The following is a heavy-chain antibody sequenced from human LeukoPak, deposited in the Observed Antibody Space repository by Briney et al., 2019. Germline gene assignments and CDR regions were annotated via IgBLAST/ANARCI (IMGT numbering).Heavy chain of an antibody. D-gene: IGHD2-15*01. J-gene: IGHJ4*02. CDR3: TTVAATL. CDR2: VKSKADGETT. Sequence: PGGSLRLSCAASGFTFNNALMSSVRQAPGEGREWVGRVKSKADGETTDYAAPVKGRFTISRDDSKNTLYLQMNRLKTEDTAVYYCTTVAATLWGQGTLVTVSS. V-gene: IGHV3-15*01. CDR1: GFTFNNAL.